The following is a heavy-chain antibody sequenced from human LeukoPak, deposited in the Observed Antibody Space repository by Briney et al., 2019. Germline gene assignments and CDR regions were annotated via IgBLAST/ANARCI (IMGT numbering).Heavy chain of an antibody. J-gene: IGHJ4*02. Sequence: SETLSLTCTVSGGSISSYYWSWIRQPPGKGLEWIGYIYYSGSTNYIPSLKSRVTISVDTSKNQFSLKLSSVTAADTAVYYCVRENDYWGQGTLVTVSS. CDR1: GGSISSYY. CDR2: IYYSGST. V-gene: IGHV4-59*01. CDR3: VRENDY.